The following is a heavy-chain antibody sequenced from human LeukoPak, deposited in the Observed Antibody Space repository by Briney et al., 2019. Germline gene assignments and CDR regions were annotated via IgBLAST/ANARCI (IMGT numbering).Heavy chain of an antibody. CDR3: ARDRQTNWFDP. Sequence: PSQTLSLTCTVSGGSISSGGYYWSWIRQPPGKGLEWIGYIYHSGSTYYNPSLKSRVTISVDRSKNQFSLKLSSVTAADTAVYYCARDRQTNWFDPWGQGTLVTVSS. V-gene: IGHV4-30-2*01. J-gene: IGHJ5*02. CDR1: GGSISSGGYY. CDR2: IYHSGST.